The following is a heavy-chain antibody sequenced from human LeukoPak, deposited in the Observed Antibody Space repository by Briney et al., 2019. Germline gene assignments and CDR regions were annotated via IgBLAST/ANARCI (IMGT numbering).Heavy chain of an antibody. V-gene: IGHV3-9*01. CDR1: GFTFDDYA. CDR2: ISWNSGSI. D-gene: IGHD6-13*01. Sequence: GRSLRLSCPASGFTFDDYAMHWVRQAPGKGLEWVSGISWNSGSIGYADSVKGRFTISRDNAKNSQYLQMNSLRAEDTALYYCAKSMSYSSSWFDYWGQGTLVTVSS. CDR3: AKSMSYSSSWFDY. J-gene: IGHJ4*02.